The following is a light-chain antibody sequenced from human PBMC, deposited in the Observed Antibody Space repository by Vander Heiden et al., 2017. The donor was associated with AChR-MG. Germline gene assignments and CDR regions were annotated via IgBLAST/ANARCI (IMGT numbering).Light chain of an antibody. CDR3: QQYYSYPQT. J-gene: IGKJ1*01. CDR2: AAS. Sequence: AIRMTQSPSSFSASTGDRVTITCRASQGCSSYLAWYQQNPGKVPKLLIYAASTLQSGVPSRFSGSGSGTDFTLTISCLQSEDFATYYCQQYYSYPQTFGQGTKVEI. CDR1: QGCSSY. V-gene: IGKV1-8*01.